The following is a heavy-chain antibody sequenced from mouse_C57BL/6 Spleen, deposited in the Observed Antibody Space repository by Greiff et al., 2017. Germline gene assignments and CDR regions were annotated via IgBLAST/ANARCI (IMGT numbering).Heavy chain of an antibody. CDR2: IYPGDGDT. J-gene: IGHJ4*01. CDR3: ARKGRGRDYAMDY. CDR1: GYAFSSYW. Sequence: VQLQQSGAELVKPGASVKISCKASGYAFSSYWMNWVKQRPGKGLEWIGQIYPGDGDTTYNGKFKGKATLTADKSSSTAYMQLSSLTSEDSAVYFCARKGRGRDYAMDYWGQGTSVTVSS. V-gene: IGHV1-80*01.